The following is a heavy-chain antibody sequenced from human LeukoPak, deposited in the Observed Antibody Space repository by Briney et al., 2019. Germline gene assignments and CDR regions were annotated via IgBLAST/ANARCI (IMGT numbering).Heavy chain of an antibody. CDR2: ISSSSTYI. CDR1: GFTLRSYS. CDR3: ARVGYYYDSSTYSDGFDM. V-gene: IGHV3-21*01. J-gene: IGHJ3*02. Sequence: GGSLRLSCAASGFTLRSYSMNWVRQAPGKGLEWVSSISSSSTYIYYADSMKGRFTISRDNAKNSLYLQMNSLRAEDTAAYYCARVGYYYDSSTYSDGFDMWGQGTMVTVSS. D-gene: IGHD3-22*01.